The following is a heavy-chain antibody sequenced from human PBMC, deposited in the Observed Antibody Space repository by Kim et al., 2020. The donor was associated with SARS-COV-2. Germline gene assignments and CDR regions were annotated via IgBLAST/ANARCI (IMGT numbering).Heavy chain of an antibody. CDR3: ATGNGST. J-gene: IGHJ5*02. CDR1: GFTFSNYA. Sequence: GGSLRLSCTASGFTFSNYAMTWVRQAPGKELEWVSTIYTSGRTSYAASVKGRLTVSRDNSKNTLYLQLNSLRGEDAAIFFCATGNGSTWGQGTVVTVSS. V-gene: IGHV3-23*05. D-gene: IGHD2-8*01. CDR2: IYTSGRT.